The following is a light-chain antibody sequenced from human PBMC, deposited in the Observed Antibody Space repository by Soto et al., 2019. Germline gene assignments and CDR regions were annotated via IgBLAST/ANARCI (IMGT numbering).Light chain of an antibody. CDR2: DGF. CDR1: QSVSSSR. CDR3: QQYGNSPIT. Sequence: DIVLTHSPATLSLSPVERATLSFGASQSVSSSRLAWYQQKPALAPRLLIYDGFLRATGIPDRFSGSGSGTDFTLTISRLEPEDFAVYYCQQYGNSPITFGQGTRLEIK. V-gene: IGKV3D-20*01. J-gene: IGKJ5*01.